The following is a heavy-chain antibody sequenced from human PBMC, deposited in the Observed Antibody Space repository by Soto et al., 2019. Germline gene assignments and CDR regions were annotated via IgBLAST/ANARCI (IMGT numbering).Heavy chain of an antibody. V-gene: IGHV3-30*18. D-gene: IGHD3-10*01. CDR2: ISNDGSNV. Sequence: GGSLRLSCAGSGFTFRWFGMNWCRQAPCKGLEWVAGISNDGSNVYYVDSVKGRFTISRDNSKNTLYLQMDSLRAEDTAVYYCAKGEVRGIIPSYFDYWGLGTLVTVSS. CDR3: AKGEVRGIIPSYFDY. CDR1: GFTFRWFG. J-gene: IGHJ4*02.